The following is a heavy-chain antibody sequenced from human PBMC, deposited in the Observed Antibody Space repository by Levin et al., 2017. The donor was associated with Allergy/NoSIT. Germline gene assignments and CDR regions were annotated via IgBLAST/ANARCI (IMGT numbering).Heavy chain of an antibody. CDR2: ISSSGHNI. J-gene: IGHJ4*02. V-gene: IGHV3-11*01. D-gene: IGHD5-12*01. Sequence: PGGSLRLSCAASGFTFSDYYMTWIRQAPGKGLEWVSYISSSGHNIYYAESVKGRFTISRDNAKNALSLQMNSLRAEDTAVYYCARGDRRGYTDRYVYWGQGTLVTVSS. CDR3: ARGDRRGYTDRYVY. CDR1: GFTFSDYY.